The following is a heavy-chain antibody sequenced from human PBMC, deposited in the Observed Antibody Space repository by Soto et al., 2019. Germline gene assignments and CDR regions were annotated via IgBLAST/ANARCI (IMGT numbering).Heavy chain of an antibody. Sequence: SETLSLTCTVSGGSISPFYWSWVRQPPGKGLEWIGYLYYSGDTNYNPSLKSRVTISVDASKNQVSLRLTSVTAADTAVYYCARVGGVAARTFDYWGQGTVVTVPS. CDR3: ARVGGVAARTFDY. J-gene: IGHJ4*02. CDR1: GGSISPFY. D-gene: IGHD2-15*01. V-gene: IGHV4-59*01. CDR2: LYYSGDT.